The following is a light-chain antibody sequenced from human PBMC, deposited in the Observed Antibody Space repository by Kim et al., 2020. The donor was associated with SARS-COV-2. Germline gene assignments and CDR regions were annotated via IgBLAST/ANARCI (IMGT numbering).Light chain of an antibody. J-gene: IGLJ3*02. CDR2: GNS. Sequence: RVTISCTGSSSNIGAGYDVPWYQQLPATAPKLLIYGNSNRPSGVPDRCSGSKSGTSASLAITGLQAEDEADYYCQTYDSSLSGWVFGGGTQLTVL. CDR3: QTYDSSLSGWV. V-gene: IGLV1-40*01. CDR1: SSNIGAGYD.